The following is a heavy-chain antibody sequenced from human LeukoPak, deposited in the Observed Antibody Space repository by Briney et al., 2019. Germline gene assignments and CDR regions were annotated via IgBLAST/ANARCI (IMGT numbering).Heavy chain of an antibody. J-gene: IGHJ4*02. V-gene: IGHV1-18*01. CDR3: ARARGGYIED. CDR2: ISGYNGNT. D-gene: IGHD1-1*01. CDR1: GYTFTSYG. Sequence: ASVKVSCKASGYTFTSYGFSWVRQAPGQGLEWMGWISGYNGNTNYAQKFQGRVTMTTDTSTSTAYMELRSLRSDDTAVYYCARARGGYIEDWGQGTLVTVSS.